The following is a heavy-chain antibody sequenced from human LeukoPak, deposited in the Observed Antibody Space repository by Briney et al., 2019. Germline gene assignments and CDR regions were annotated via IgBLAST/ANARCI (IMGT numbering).Heavy chain of an antibody. CDR1: GFTFSSYS. D-gene: IGHD2-2*01. Sequence: GGSLRLSCSASGFTFSSYSMNWVRQAPGKGLEWVSFISPSSSYIYYADSVKGRFTISRDNAKNSVYLQMNSLRAEDTAVYYCARGRGCSSMSCYPDYWGQGTLVTVSS. CDR3: ARGRGCSSMSCYPDY. CDR2: ISPSSSYI. V-gene: IGHV3-21*01. J-gene: IGHJ4*02.